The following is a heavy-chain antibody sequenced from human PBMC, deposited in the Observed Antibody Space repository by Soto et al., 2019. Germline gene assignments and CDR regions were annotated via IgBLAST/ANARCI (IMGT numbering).Heavy chain of an antibody. J-gene: IGHJ4*02. V-gene: IGHV3-23*01. CDR1: GFTFSSYA. CDR3: AKVGDSITIFGVVNFDY. D-gene: IGHD3-3*01. CDR2: ISGSGGST. Sequence: PGGSLRLSCAASGFTFSSYAMSWVRQAPGKGLEWVSAISGSGGSTYYADSVKGRFTISRDNSKNTLYLQMNSLRAEDTAVYYCAKVGDSITIFGVVNFDYSGQATLVTVSS.